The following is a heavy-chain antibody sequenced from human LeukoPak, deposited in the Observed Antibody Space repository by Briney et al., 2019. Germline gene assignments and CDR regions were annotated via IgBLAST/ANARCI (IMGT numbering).Heavy chain of an antibody. Sequence: GASVKVSCNTSGYTFTDYYIHWVRQAPGQGLEWMGRINPESGGTKSAQNFQGGVTMTRDTSVTTAYMELSSLRSDDTAVYYCARGVGIPDPRYFDYWGQGTLVTVSS. J-gene: IGHJ4*02. CDR3: ARGVGIPDPRYFDY. V-gene: IGHV1-2*06. CDR1: GYTFTDYY. CDR2: INPESGGT.